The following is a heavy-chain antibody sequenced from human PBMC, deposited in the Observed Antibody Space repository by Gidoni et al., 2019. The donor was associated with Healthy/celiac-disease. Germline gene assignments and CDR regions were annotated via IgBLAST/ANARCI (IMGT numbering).Heavy chain of an antibody. V-gene: IGHV4-34*01. CDR3: ARGRIQLWLRDAFDI. Sequence: QVQLQQWGAGLLKPSETLSLTCAVYGWSFSGYYWSWIRQPPGKGLEWLGEIKHSGSTNYNPSLKSRVTISVDTSKNQFSLKLSSVTAADTAVYYCARGRIQLWLRDAFDIWGQGTMVTVSS. D-gene: IGHD5-18*01. J-gene: IGHJ3*02. CDR1: GWSFSGYY. CDR2: IKHSGST.